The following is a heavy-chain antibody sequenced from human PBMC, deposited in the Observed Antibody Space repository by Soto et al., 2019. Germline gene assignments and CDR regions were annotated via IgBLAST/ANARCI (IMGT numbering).Heavy chain of an antibody. J-gene: IGHJ3*02. D-gene: IGHD6-13*01. Sequence: QVQLVQSGAEVKKPGSSVKVSCKASGGTFSSYTISWVRQAPGQGLEWMGRIIPILGIANYAQKFQGRVQITADKSTSTAYMELSSLRSEDTAVYYCWWQRLVRDAFDIWGQGTMVTVSS. CDR3: WWQRLVRDAFDI. CDR2: IIPILGIA. V-gene: IGHV1-69*02. CDR1: GGTFSSYT.